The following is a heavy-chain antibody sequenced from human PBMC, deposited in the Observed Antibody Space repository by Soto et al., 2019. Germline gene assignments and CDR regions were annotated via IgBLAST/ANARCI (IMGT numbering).Heavy chain of an antibody. CDR2: IWDDGSNK. D-gene: IGHD3-22*01. CDR1: GFTFSSYG. J-gene: IGHJ5*02. Sequence: QVQLGESGGGVVQPGRSLRLSCAASGFTFSSYGMHWVRQAPGKGLEWVAVIWDDGSNKYYGDSVKGRFTISRDNSKNTLYLRMNSLRAEDTAVYYCAREQYYYDGSGYYYWFDPWGQGTLVTVSS. V-gene: IGHV3-33*01. CDR3: AREQYYYDGSGYYYWFDP.